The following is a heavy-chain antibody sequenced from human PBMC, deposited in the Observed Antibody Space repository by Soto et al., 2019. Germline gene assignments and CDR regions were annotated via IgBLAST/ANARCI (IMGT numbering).Heavy chain of an antibody. CDR1: GYNFTTYS. J-gene: IGHJ5*02. V-gene: IGHV1-3*01. D-gene: IGHD4-17*01. CDR3: ASDGGLTVTAHPGGWFHP. CDR2: INPGNENT. Sequence: QVQLVQSGAEVKKPGASVKASCKTSGYNFTTYSVHWLRQAPGQSLEWVAGINPGNENTKYSEKLQGRVTITRDTSATTVYMELTSLRSEDTAVYYCASDGGLTVTAHPGGWFHPWGQGTLIIVSS.